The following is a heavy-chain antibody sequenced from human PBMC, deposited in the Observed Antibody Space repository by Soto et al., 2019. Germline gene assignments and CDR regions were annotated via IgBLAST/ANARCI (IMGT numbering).Heavy chain of an antibody. CDR1: GYTFTGYA. J-gene: IGHJ4*02. V-gene: IGHV1-3*05. CDR2: INAGNDHT. D-gene: IGHD1-26*01. CDR3: ARAIWYSGSYYFDS. Sequence: QVQLVQSGAEEKKPGASVKVSCKASGYTFTGYAIQWVRQAPGQSLEWMGWINAGNDHTRYSQKYQDRVTITRDASARTACMERYTLRSEDPAVYYCARAIWYSGSYYFDSWGQVTLVTVSS.